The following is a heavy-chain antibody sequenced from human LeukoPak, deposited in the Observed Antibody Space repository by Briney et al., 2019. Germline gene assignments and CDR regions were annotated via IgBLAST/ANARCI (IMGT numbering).Heavy chain of an antibody. CDR2: IIPIFGTA. CDR3: AAPLWFRELQTFDI. V-gene: IGHV1-69*13. CDR1: GGTFSSYA. J-gene: IGHJ3*02. Sequence: GASVKVSCKASGGTFSSYAISWVRQAPGQGLEWMGGIIPIFGTANYAQKFQGRVTITADESTSTAYMELSSLRSEDTAVYYCAAPLWFRELQTFDIWSQGTMVTVSS. D-gene: IGHD3-10*01.